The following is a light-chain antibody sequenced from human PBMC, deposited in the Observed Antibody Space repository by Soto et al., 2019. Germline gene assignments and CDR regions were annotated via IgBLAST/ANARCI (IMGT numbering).Light chain of an antibody. CDR1: QSVSSY. Sequence: EIVLTQSPGTLSLSPGERATLSCRACQSVSSYLAWYQQKPGQAPRLLIYDASNWATGIPARFSGSGSGTDFTLTISSLEPEDFAVYYCQQRSNWPITFGQGTRLEI. V-gene: IGKV3-11*01. CDR3: QQRSNWPIT. J-gene: IGKJ5*01. CDR2: DAS.